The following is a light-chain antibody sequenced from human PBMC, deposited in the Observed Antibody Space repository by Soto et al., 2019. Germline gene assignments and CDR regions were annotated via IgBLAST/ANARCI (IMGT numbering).Light chain of an antibody. Sequence: EIVLTQSPGTLSLSPGERATLSCRASQSISSSLLLWYQQKPGQAPRLLIYVASTRATGIPDRFSGSGSGTDFTLTISRLEPEDFAVYYCQHFGRSPPYTFGQGTKLEIK. CDR1: QSISSSL. J-gene: IGKJ2*01. V-gene: IGKV3-20*01. CDR2: VAS. CDR3: QHFGRSPPYT.